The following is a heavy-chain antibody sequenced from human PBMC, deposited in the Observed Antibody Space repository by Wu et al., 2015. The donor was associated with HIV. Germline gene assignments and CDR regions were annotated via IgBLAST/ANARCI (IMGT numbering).Heavy chain of an antibody. V-gene: IGHV1-2*02. J-gene: IGHJ5*02. CDR1: GYTFTDYY. Sequence: QVQLVQSGAEVKKPGASVKVSCQASGYTFTDYYIHWVRQAPGQGLEWMGWINPNSGGTNYAQKFQGTVTVTRDTSIGTAYMELSRLRSDDTAVYYCATINLSGWFGPWGQGTPVIVSS. CDR3: ATINLSGWFGP. CDR2: INPNSGGT. D-gene: IGHD2/OR15-2a*01.